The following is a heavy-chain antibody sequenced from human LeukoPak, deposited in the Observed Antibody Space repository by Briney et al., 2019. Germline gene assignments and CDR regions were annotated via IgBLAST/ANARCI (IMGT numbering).Heavy chain of an antibody. CDR3: ARDRYYASGSYNWFDP. D-gene: IGHD3-10*01. Sequence: GGSLRLSCAASGXTFSDYSMSWIRQAPGKGQEWVSYISTSSSYTNYADSVKGRFTISRDNAKNSLYLQMNSLRAEDTAAYDCARDRYYASGSYNWFDPWGQGTLVTVSS. J-gene: IGHJ5*02. V-gene: IGHV3-11*05. CDR2: ISTSSSYT. CDR1: GXTFSDYS.